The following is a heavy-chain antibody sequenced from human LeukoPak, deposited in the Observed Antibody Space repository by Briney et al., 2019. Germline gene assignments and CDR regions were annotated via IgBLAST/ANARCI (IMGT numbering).Heavy chain of an antibody. D-gene: IGHD3-10*01. Sequence: AWMGGFHPEDAATIYAQKFQGRVTMTEETSTDTAYMELSSLRSEDTAVYYCATAGAAFDIWGQGTMVTVSS. CDR3: ATAGAAFDI. J-gene: IGHJ3*02. CDR2: FHPEDAAT. V-gene: IGHV1-24*01.